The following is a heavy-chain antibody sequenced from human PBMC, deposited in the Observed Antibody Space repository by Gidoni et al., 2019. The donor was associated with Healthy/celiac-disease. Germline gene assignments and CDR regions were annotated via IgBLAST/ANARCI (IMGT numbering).Heavy chain of an antibody. CDR1: AGTFSSYA. Sequence: QVQLVQSGAEVKKTGSSVKVSCKASAGTFSSYAISWVRQAPGQGLEWMGGIIPIFGTANYAQKFQGRVTITADESTSTAYMELSSLRSEDTAVYYCARDRTWVPSPAAIKSYGMDVWGQGTTVTVSS. V-gene: IGHV1-69*01. D-gene: IGHD2-2*02. CDR3: ARDRTWVPSPAAIKSYGMDV. J-gene: IGHJ6*02. CDR2: IIPIFGTA.